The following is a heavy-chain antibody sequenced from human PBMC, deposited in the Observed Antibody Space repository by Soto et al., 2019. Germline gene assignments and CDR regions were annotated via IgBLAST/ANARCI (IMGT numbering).Heavy chain of an antibody. J-gene: IGHJ4*02. CDR1: GGSVSSGSYY. V-gene: IGHV4-61*01. D-gene: IGHD3-22*01. Sequence: QVQLQESGPGLVKPSETLSLTCTVSGGSVSSGSYYWSWIRQPPGKGLEWIGYSYYSGSTNYNPSLKSRVTISVDTSKNQFSLKLSSVTAAETAVYYCAREADYSSLDYWGQGTLVTVPS. CDR2: SYYSGST. CDR3: AREADYSSLDY.